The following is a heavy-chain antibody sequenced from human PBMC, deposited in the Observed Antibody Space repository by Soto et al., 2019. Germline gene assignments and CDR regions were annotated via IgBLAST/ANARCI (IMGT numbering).Heavy chain of an antibody. CDR3: ARFNYPGIAAAAYYYYYGMDV. Sequence: QVQLVQSGAEVKKPGSSVKVSCKASGGTFSSYAISWVRQAPGQGLEWMGGIIPIFGTANYAQKFKGRVTITADKSTSTAYMELSSLRSEDTAVYYCARFNYPGIAAAAYYYYYGMDVWGQGTTVTVSS. V-gene: IGHV1-69*06. CDR1: GGTFSSYA. D-gene: IGHD6-13*01. CDR2: IIPIFGTA. J-gene: IGHJ6*02.